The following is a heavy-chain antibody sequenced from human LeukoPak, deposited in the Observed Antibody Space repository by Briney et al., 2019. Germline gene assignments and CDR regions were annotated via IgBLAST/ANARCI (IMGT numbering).Heavy chain of an antibody. J-gene: IGHJ3*02. CDR3: ARTESTTIAFDI. Sequence: SETLSLTCTVSGGSISSYYWSGIRQPPGKGLEWIGYIYYSGSTNYNPSLKSRVTISVDTSKNQFSLKLSSVTAADTAVYYCARTESTTIAFDIWGQGTMVTVSS. CDR2: IYYSGST. CDR1: GGSISSYY. D-gene: IGHD4-11*01. V-gene: IGHV4-59*01.